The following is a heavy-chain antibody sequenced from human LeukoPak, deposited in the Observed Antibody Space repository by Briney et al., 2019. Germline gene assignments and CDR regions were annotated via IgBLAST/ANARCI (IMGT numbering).Heavy chain of an antibody. V-gene: IGHV4-30-2*01. Sequence: PSETLSLTCAVSGGSISSGGYSWSWIRQPPGKGLEWIGYIYHSGSTYYNPSLKSRVTISVDRSKNQFSLKLSSVTAADTAVYCCARARAPHYYYGMDVWGQGTTVTVSS. CDR1: GGSISSGGYS. CDR2: IYHSGST. J-gene: IGHJ6*02. CDR3: ARARAPHYYYGMDV.